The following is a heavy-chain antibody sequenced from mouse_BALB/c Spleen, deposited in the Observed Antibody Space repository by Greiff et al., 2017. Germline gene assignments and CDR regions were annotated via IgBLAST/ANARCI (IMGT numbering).Heavy chain of an antibody. Sequence: EVKLVESGTVLARPGASVKMSCKASGYTFTSYWMHWVKQRPGQGLEWIGAIYPGNSDTSYNQKFKGKAKLTAVTSTSTAYMELSSLTNEDSAVYYCTRQYGNYDFYYAMDYWGQGTSVTVSS. V-gene: IGHV1-5*01. D-gene: IGHD2-10*02. J-gene: IGHJ4*01. CDR1: GYTFTSYW. CDR3: TRQYGNYDFYYAMDY. CDR2: IYPGNSDT.